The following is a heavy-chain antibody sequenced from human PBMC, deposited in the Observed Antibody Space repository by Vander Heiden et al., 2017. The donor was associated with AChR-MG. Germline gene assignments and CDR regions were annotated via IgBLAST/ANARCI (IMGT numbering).Heavy chain of an antibody. CDR1: GFTFSSYA. Sequence: QVQLVESGGGVVQPGRSLRLSCAASGFTFSSYAMHWVRQAPGKGLEWVAVISYDGSNKYYADSVKGRFTISRDNSKNTLYLQMNSLRAEDTAVYYCARDNAVVFYYFDYWGQGTLVTVSS. J-gene: IGHJ4*02. D-gene: IGHD2-15*01. CDR2: ISYDGSNK. V-gene: IGHV3-30-3*01. CDR3: ARDNAVVFYYFDY.